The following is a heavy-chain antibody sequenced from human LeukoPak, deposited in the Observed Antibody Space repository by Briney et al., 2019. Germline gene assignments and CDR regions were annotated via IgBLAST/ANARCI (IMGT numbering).Heavy chain of an antibody. V-gene: IGHV3-43D*03. CDR1: GFTFDDYA. CDR2: ISWDGGST. CDR3: AKDARRLRPDYYYYYMDV. Sequence: HAGGSLRLSCAASGFTFDDYAMHWVRQAPGKGLEWVSLISWDGGSTYYADSVKGRFTISRDNSKNSLYPQMNSLRAEDTALYYCAKDARRLRPDYYYYYMDVWGKGTTVTVSS. J-gene: IGHJ6*03. D-gene: IGHD4-17*01.